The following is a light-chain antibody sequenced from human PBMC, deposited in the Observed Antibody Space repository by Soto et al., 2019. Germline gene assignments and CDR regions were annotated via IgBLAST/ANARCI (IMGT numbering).Light chain of an antibody. CDR3: CSSAGGFTWV. Sequence: QSALTQPRSVSGSPGQSVTISCTGTSSDVVSWYQQRPGKAPKLIIFYVSQRPSGVPDRFSASKSGNTASLTISGLQAEDEADYYCCSSAGGFTWVFGGGTELTVL. CDR2: YVS. CDR1: SSDV. V-gene: IGLV2-11*01. J-gene: IGLJ3*02.